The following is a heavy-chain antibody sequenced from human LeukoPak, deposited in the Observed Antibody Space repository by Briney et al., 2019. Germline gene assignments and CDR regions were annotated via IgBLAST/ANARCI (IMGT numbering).Heavy chain of an antibody. J-gene: IGHJ6*03. CDR2: ISSSTSTI. CDR3: ARTRFGMIINYYYCYMDV. Sequence: GGSLRLSCAASGFTFSSYSMNWVRQAPGKGLEWVSYISSSTSTIYYADSVKGRFTISRDNAKNSLYLQMNSLRAEDTAVYYCARTRFGMIINYYYCYMDVWGKGTTVTVSS. D-gene: IGHD3-3*01. CDR1: GFTFSSYS. V-gene: IGHV3-48*04.